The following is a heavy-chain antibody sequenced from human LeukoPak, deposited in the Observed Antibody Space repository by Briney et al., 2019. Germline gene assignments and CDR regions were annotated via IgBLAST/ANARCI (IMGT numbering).Heavy chain of an antibody. CDR2: ISAYNGNT. CDR1: GYTFTSYG. V-gene: IGHV1-18*01. Sequence: ASVKVSCKASGYTFTSYGISWVRQAPGQGLEWMGWISAYNGNTNYAQKLQGRVTMTTDTSTSTAYMELRSLRSDDTAVYYCAREIAYYYDSSGYSLSSAFDIWGQGTMVTVSS. D-gene: IGHD3-22*01. CDR3: AREIAYYYDSSGYSLSSAFDI. J-gene: IGHJ3*02.